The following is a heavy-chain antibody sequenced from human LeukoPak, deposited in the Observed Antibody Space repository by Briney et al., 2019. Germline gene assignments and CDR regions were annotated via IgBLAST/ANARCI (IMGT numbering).Heavy chain of an antibody. V-gene: IGHV3-11*04. CDR1: GFIFSDYY. CDR3: AKGRYHLATVTLLDY. J-gene: IGHJ4*02. Sequence: GGSLRLSCAASGFIFSDYYMSWIRQAPGKGLEWLSFISSGGSTIYYADSVKGRFTISRDNSKNTLSLQMNSLRAEDTAVYYCAKGRYHLATVTLLDYWGQGTLVTVSS. CDR2: ISSGGSTI. D-gene: IGHD4-17*01.